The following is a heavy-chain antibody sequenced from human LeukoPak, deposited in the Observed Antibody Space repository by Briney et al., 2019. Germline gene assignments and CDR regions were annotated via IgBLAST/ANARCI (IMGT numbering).Heavy chain of an antibody. J-gene: IGHJ3*02. CDR2: IYPSGST. V-gene: IGHV4-4*09. CDR1: GGSISSYY. Sequence: SETLSLTCTVPGGSISSYYWSWIRQHPGKGLEWSGYIYPSGSTNYNPARKSRATISVDTSKNQFSLKPSSVTAADTAVYYCARLGGSSWYFDAFDIWGQGTMVTVSS. CDR3: ARLGGSSWYFDAFDI. D-gene: IGHD6-13*01.